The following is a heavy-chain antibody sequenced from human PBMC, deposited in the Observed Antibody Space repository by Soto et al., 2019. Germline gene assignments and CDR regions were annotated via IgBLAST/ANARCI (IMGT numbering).Heavy chain of an antibody. Sequence: QVQLEQSGDEVKKPGASVKVSCKASGYIFVNYGIAWVRQAPGQGLEWLGWISPYTGNTYYATKVQGRLTLXTXTXPSTAVMDLGSLTSADTAVYYCAMVDLYVTPTPQDVWGQGTTVTVSS. CDR3: AMVDLYVTPTPQDV. V-gene: IGHV1-18*01. D-gene: IGHD3-16*01. J-gene: IGHJ6*02. CDR1: GYIFVNYG. CDR2: ISPYTGNT.